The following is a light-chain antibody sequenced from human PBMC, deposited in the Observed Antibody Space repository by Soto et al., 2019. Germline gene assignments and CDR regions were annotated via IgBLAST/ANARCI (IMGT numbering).Light chain of an antibody. Sequence: DIQMTQSPSSLSASVTDRVTITCRASQSISTYLAWYHQKPGKAPTLLIYAASSLQIGVTSRFSGSGSGTDFTLTISSLQPEDFATYYCQQSYSSPWTFGQGTKVE. CDR2: AAS. V-gene: IGKV1-39*01. J-gene: IGKJ1*01. CDR1: QSISTY. CDR3: QQSYSSPWT.